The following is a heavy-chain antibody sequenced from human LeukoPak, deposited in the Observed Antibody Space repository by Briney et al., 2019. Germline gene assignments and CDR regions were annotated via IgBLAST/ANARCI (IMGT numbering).Heavy chain of an antibody. CDR3: ARQGQLWFGELLNYFDY. Sequence: GGSLRLSCAASGFTFSSYGMHWVRQAPGKGLEWVAVIWYDGSNKYYADSVKGRFTISRDNSKNTLYLQMNSLRAEDTAVYYCARQGQLWFGELLNYFDYWGQGTLVTVSS. D-gene: IGHD3-10*01. J-gene: IGHJ4*02. CDR1: GFTFSSYG. V-gene: IGHV3-33*01. CDR2: IWYDGSNK.